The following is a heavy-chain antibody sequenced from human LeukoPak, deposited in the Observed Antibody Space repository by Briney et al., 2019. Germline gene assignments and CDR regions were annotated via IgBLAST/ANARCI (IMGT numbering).Heavy chain of an antibody. CDR2: IKQDGSEK. Sequence: QSGGSLRLSCAASGFTFSSYWMSWVRQAPGKGLEWVANIKQDGSEKYYVDSVKGRFTISRDNAKNSLYLQMNSLRAEDMALYYCATARGYSSSTFDYWGQGTLVTVSS. D-gene: IGHD6-6*01. J-gene: IGHJ4*02. CDR3: ATARGYSSSTFDY. V-gene: IGHV3-7*03. CDR1: GFTFSSYW.